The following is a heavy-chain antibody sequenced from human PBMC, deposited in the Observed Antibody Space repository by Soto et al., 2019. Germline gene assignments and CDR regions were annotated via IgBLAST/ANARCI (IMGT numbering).Heavy chain of an antibody. Sequence: QLQLQESGPGLVKPSETLSLTCTVSGGSISSSSYYWGWIRQPPGKGLEWIGSIYYSGSTYHNPSLKSRVTISVGPSNNQFALELSSVTAADTGVDYCAISGWWYFEYWGQGTLVTLSS. CDR2: IYYSGST. D-gene: IGHD6-19*01. CDR3: AISGWWYFEY. CDR1: GGSISSSSYY. J-gene: IGHJ4*02. V-gene: IGHV4-39*01.